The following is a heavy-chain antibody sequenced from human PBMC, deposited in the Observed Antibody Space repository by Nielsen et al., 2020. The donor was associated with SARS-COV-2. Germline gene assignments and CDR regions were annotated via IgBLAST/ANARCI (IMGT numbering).Heavy chain of an antibody. J-gene: IGHJ6*03. D-gene: IGHD3-3*01. V-gene: IGHV3-30-3*01. CDR3: AKDLADSWSDDYSAYYNMDV. CDR2: ISYDGSNK. Sequence: GGSLRLSCAASGFTFSSYAMHWVRQAPGKGLEWVAVISYDGSNKYYADSVKGRFTISRDNSKNTLYLQMNSLRGEDTAVYYCAKDLADSWSDDYSAYYNMDVWGKGTTVTVSS. CDR1: GFTFSSYA.